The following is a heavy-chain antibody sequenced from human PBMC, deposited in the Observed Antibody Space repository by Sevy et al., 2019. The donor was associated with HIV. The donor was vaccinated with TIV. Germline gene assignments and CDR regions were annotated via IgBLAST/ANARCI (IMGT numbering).Heavy chain of an antibody. V-gene: IGHV3-23*01. J-gene: IGHJ4*02. D-gene: IGHD6-19*01. CDR3: ANDMAVAGPPYTYYFDY. CDR2: ISGSGGST. CDR1: GFTFSSYA. Sequence: GGSLRLSCAASGFTFSSYAMSWVRQAPGKGLEWVSAISGSGGSTYYADSVKGRFTISRDNSKNTLYLQMNSLRAEDTAVYYCANDMAVAGPPYTYYFDYWGQGTLVTVSS.